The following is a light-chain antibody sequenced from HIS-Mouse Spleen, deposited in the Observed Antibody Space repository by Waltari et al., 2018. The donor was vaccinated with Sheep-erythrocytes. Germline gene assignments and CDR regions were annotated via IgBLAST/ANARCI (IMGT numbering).Light chain of an antibody. V-gene: IGLV1-44*01. CDR1: SSNIGSNT. J-gene: IGLJ3*02. Sequence: QSVLTQPPSASGTPGQRVTISCSGSSSNIGSNTVNWYQQLPGTAPKLMIYEVSKRPSGVPDRFSGSKSGNTASLTVSGLQAEDEARYYCSSYAGSNNWVFGGGTKLTVL. CDR2: EVS. CDR3: SSYAGSNNWV.